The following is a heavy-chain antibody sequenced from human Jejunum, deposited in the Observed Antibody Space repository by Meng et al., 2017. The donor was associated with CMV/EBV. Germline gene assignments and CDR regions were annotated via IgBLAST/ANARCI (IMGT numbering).Heavy chain of an antibody. CDR1: GFTFSRND. D-gene: IGHD1-26*01. J-gene: IGHJ4*02. CDR2: ISSSGSPV. V-gene: IGHV3-48*03. Sequence: SGFTFSRNDMNWVRQAPGKGLEWVSYISSSGSPVYYADSVKGRFTVSRDNAKNSLYLQMNSLRAEDTAVYYCARDLVAATAPNNWGQGTLVTVSS. CDR3: ARDLVAATAPNN.